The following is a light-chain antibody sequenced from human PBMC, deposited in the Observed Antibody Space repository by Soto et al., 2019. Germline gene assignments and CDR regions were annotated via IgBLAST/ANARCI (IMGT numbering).Light chain of an antibody. Sequence: EIVLTQSPGTLSLSPGERATLSCRASQSVSSSYLAWYQQKPGQAPRLLIYGASSRAAGIPDRFSGSGSGNDFTLTISRLEPEDFAVYYCQQYGSSPQTFGPGTKVDIK. CDR3: QQYGSSPQT. CDR2: GAS. CDR1: QSVSSSY. V-gene: IGKV3-20*01. J-gene: IGKJ3*01.